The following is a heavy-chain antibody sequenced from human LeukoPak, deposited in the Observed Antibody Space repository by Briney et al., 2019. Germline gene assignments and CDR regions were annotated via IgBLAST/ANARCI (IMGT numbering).Heavy chain of an antibody. CDR1: GFTFSSYW. Sequence: GGSLRLSCAASGFTFSSYWMHWVRQAPGKGLVWVSRINSDGSSTSYADSVKGRFTISRDNAKNSLYLQMNSLRAEDTAVYYCARELRIAAAGPRFDYWGQGTLVTVSS. V-gene: IGHV3-74*01. J-gene: IGHJ4*02. D-gene: IGHD6-13*01. CDR2: INSDGSST. CDR3: ARELRIAAAGPRFDY.